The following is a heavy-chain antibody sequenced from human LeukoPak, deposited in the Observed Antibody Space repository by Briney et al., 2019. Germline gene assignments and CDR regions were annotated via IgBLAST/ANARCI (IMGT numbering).Heavy chain of an antibody. J-gene: IGHJ4*02. V-gene: IGHV3-23*01. CDR2: ISGSGGST. Sequence: GGSLRLSCAASGFTFSSYAMSWVRQAPGKGLEWVSAISGSGGSTYYADSVKGRFTIHRDHSKNTLYLQMNSLRAEDTAVYYCARGLGHYDYWGQGTLVTVSS. CDR3: ARGLGHYDY. CDR1: GFTFSSYA.